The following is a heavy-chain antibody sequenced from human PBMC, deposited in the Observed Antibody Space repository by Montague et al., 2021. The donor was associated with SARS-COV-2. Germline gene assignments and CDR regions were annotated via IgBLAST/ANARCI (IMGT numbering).Heavy chain of an antibody. CDR3: ARDTRDGVLLWFGGDWFDP. CDR1: GGSFSGYY. D-gene: IGHD3-10*01. V-gene: IGHV4-34*01. CDR2: INHSGST. J-gene: IGHJ5*02. Sequence: SETLSLTCAVYGGSFSGYYWSWIRQPPGKGLEWIGEINHSGSTNYNPSLKSRVTISVDTSKNQFSLKLSSVTAADTAVYYRARDTRDGVLLWFGGDWFDPWGQGTLVTVSS.